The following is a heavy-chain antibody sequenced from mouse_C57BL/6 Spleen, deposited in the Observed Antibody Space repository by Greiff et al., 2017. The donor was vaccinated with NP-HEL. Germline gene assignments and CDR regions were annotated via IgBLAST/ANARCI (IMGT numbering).Heavy chain of an antibody. CDR3: ASGGNYEWFAY. CDR1: GFTFSDYG. CDR2: ISSGSSTI. V-gene: IGHV5-17*01. J-gene: IGHJ3*01. Sequence: EVHLVESGGGLVKPGGSLKLSCAASGFTFSDYGMHWVRQAPEKGLEWVAYISSGSSTIYYADTVKGRFTISRDNAKNTLFLQMTSLRSEDTAMYYCASGGNYEWFAYWGQGTLVTVSA. D-gene: IGHD1-1*02.